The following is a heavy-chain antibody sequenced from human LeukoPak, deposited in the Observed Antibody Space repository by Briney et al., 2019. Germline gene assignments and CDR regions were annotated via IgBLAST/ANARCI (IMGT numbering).Heavy chain of an antibody. CDR2: IHPNSGGT. V-gene: IGHV1-2*06. CDR1: GYTFTGYY. J-gene: IGHJ4*02. CDR3: ARDSTIRSSEGDS. Sequence: ASVKVSCKASGYTFTGYYMHWVRQAPGQGLEWMGRIHPNSGGTNYAQKFQGRVTMTRDTSISTAYMELSRLRSDDTAVYYCARDSTIRSSEGDSWGQGTLGTVSS. D-gene: IGHD1-14*01.